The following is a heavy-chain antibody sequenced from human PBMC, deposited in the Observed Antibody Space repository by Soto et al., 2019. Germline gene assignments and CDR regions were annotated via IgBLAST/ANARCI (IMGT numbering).Heavy chain of an antibody. CDR2: MNPKSGTT. Sequence: QVQLVQSGAEMKKPGASVKVSCKASGYTFSSYDINWVRQATGQGLEWVGCMNPKSGTTGYAQNFQGRVTMTRDTSISTAYMELSSLRSEDTAVYYCARGVGGSYYGDFDYWGQGTLGTVSS. D-gene: IGHD1-26*01. J-gene: IGHJ4*02. V-gene: IGHV1-8*01. CDR3: ARGVGGSYYGDFDY. CDR1: GYTFSSYD.